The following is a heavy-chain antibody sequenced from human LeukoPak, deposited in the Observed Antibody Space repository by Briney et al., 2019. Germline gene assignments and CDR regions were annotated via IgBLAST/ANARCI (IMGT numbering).Heavy chain of an antibody. D-gene: IGHD2-21*01. V-gene: IGHV3-30*02. J-gene: IGHJ4*02. Sequence: GGSLRLSCAASGFTSSSYGMHWVRQAPGKGLEWVAFIRYDGSKKYYADSVKGRFTISRDNSKNTLYLQMNSLRAEDTAVYYCAKDGRPIPLCYFDYWGQGTLVTVSS. CDR2: IRYDGSKK. CDR1: GFTSSSYG. CDR3: AKDGRPIPLCYFDY.